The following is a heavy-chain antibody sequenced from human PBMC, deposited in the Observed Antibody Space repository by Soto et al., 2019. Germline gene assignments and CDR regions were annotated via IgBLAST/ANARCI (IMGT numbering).Heavy chain of an antibody. V-gene: IGHV1-46*01. Sequence: QVQLVQSGAEVKKAGASVKVSCKASGYTFTSNYMHWVRQAPGQGLEWMGIIDPTDGSTTYAQKFQGRVTMTGYTSTSTVYMELGSLRFNDTAVYYCARSSHYDSSGFYYWGQGTLVTVSS. CDR3: ARSSHYDSSGFYY. D-gene: IGHD3-22*01. CDR2: IDPTDGST. CDR1: GYTFTSNY. J-gene: IGHJ4*02.